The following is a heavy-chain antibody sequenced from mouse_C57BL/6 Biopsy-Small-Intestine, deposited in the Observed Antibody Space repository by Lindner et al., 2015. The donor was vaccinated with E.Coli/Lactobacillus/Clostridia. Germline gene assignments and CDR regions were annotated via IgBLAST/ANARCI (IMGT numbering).Heavy chain of an antibody. J-gene: IGHJ4*01. V-gene: IGHV10-1*01. CDR1: GFSFNTYA. Sequence: EVQLQESGGGLVQPKGSLKLSCAASGFSFNTYAMNWVRQAPGKGLEWVARIRSKSNNYATYYADSVKDRFTISRDDSESMLYLQMNNLKTEDTAMYYCVRQPYYGNYDYAMDYWGQGTSVTVSS. CDR2: IRSKSNNYAT. CDR3: VRQPYYGNYDYAMDY. D-gene: IGHD2-10*01.